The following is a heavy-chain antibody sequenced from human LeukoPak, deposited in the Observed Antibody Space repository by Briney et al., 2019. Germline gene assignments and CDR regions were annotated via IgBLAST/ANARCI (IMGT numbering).Heavy chain of an antibody. V-gene: IGHV4-34*01. Sequence: SETLSLTCAVYGGSFSGYYWSWIRQPPGKGLEWIGEINHSGSTNYNPSLKSRVTISVDTSKNQFSLKLSSVTAADTAVYYCGRGSPIAVACTSVRSVSFDYWGQGTLVTVSS. CDR2: INHSGST. D-gene: IGHD6-19*01. CDR3: GRGSPIAVACTSVRSVSFDY. J-gene: IGHJ4*02. CDR1: GGSFSGYY.